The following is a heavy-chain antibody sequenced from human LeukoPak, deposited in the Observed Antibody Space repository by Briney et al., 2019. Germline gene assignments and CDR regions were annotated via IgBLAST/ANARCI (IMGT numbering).Heavy chain of an antibody. CDR1: GGTFSSYA. J-gene: IGHJ4*02. D-gene: IGHD1-26*01. CDR2: IIPIFGTA. V-gene: IGHV1-69*13. Sequence: SVKVSCTASGGTFSSYAISWVRQAPGQGLEWMGGIIPIFGTANYAQKFQGRVTITADESTSTAYMELSSLRSEGTAVYYCARGMGATTSDYWGQGTLVTVSS. CDR3: ARGMGATTSDY.